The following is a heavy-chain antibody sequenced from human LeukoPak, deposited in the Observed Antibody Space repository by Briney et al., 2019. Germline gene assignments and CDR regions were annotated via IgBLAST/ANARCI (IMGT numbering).Heavy chain of an antibody. V-gene: IGHV1-2*02. CDR2: INPNSGGT. J-gene: IGHJ5*02. D-gene: IGHD6-13*01. Sequence: ASVKVSCKASVYTFTGYYMHWVRQAPGQGLEWMGWINPNSGGTNYAQKFQGRVTMTRDTSISTAYMELSRLRSDDTAVYYCARAARIAAAGTSWFDPWGQGTLVTVSS. CDR3: ARAARIAAAGTSWFDP. CDR1: VYTFTGYY.